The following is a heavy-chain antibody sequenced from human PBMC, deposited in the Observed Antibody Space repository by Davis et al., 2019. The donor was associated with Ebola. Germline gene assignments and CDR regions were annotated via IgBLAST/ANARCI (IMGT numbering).Heavy chain of an antibody. CDR3: ASRGGFHYYYYGMDV. CDR1: GGSFSGYY. Sequence: MPGGSLRLSCAVYGGSFSGYYWSWIRQPPGKGLEWIGEINHSGSTNYNPSLKSRVTISVDTSKNQFSLKLSSVTAADTAVYYCASRGGFHYYYYGMDVWGQGTLVTVSS. CDR2: INHSGST. V-gene: IGHV4-34*01. J-gene: IGHJ6*02. D-gene: IGHD3-16*01.